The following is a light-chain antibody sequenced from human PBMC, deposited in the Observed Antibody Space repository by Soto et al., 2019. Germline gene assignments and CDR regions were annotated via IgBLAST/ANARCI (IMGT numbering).Light chain of an antibody. Sequence: DIQMTQSSASLSASVGDRVTITCRASQAINKNLNWYRHKLGKAPELLIYDASDSQAVVPSRFSGSVSGADFTLIISSLQPDDFATYYCQQSYNSPYTFGQGTKLEIK. CDR3: QQSYNSPYT. J-gene: IGKJ2*01. CDR1: QAINKN. V-gene: IGKV1-39*01. CDR2: DAS.